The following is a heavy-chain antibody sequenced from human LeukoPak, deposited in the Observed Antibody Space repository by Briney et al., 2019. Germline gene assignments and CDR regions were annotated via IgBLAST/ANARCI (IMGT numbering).Heavy chain of an antibody. Sequence: SETLSLNCTVSGGSISSYYWSWIRQPPGKGLEWIGYIYYSGSTNYNPSLKSRVSISVDTSKNQFSLKLSSVTAADTAVYYCARDMNYMDVWGKGTTVTVSS. CDR2: IYYSGST. J-gene: IGHJ6*03. CDR3: ARDMNYMDV. D-gene: IGHD3-16*01. V-gene: IGHV4-59*01. CDR1: GGSISSYY.